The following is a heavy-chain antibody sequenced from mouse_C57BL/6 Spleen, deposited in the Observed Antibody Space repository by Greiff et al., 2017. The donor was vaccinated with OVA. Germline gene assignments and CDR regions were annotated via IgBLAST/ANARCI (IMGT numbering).Heavy chain of an antibody. CDR2: INPNYGTT. J-gene: IGHJ4*01. V-gene: IGHV1-39*01. CDR1: GYSFTDYN. D-gene: IGHD1-1*01. CDR3: ARGSYYGSSYGYAMDY. Sequence: EVKLVESGPELVKPGASVKISCKASGYSFTDYNMNWVKQSNGKSLEWIGVINPNYGTTSYNQKFKGKATLTVDQSSSTAYMQLNSLTSEDSAVYYCARGSYYGSSYGYAMDYWGQGTSVTVSS.